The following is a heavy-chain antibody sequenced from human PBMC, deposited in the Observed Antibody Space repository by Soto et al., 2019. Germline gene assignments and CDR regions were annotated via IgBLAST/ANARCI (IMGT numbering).Heavy chain of an antibody. Sequence: LRLRYAASAVTLSRYDMHWVRQALGKRLEWVSYISSSGSTIYYADSVKGRFTISRDNARNSLYLQMNSLRAEDTAVSYCAGLNPGLCYIRSHRYPGLGSAGM. D-gene: IGHD3-10*02. CDR1: AVTLSRYD. CDR3: AGLNPGLCYIRSHRYPGLGSAGM. V-gene: IGHV3-48*03. CDR2: ISSSGSTI. J-gene: IGHJ6*01.